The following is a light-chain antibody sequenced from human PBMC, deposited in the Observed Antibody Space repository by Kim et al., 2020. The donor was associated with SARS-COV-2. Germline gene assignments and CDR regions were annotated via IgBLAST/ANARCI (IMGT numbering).Light chain of an antibody. J-gene: IGLJ3*02. CDR2: EVS. V-gene: IGLV2-8*01. CDR1: SSDVGGYNY. CDR3: SSYAGSDNWV. Sequence: GQSVTISCTGHSSDVGGYNYVSWYQHHPGKTPKLMIYEVSKRPSGVPDRFSGSRSANTASLTVSGLQAEDEADYYCSSYAGSDNWVFGGGTKLTVL.